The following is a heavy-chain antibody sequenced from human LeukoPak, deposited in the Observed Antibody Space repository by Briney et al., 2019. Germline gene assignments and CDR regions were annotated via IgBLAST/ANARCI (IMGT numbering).Heavy chain of an antibody. CDR2: TYSGGTT. J-gene: IGHJ4*02. D-gene: IGHD2/OR15-2a*01. CDR3: ARDDVPVI. V-gene: IGHV3-53*01. Sequence: GGSLRLSCAASGFTFSDYAITWVRQAPGKGLEWVSLTYSGGTTDYADSVKGRFTVSRDNSKNTLYLQMNSLRAEDTAMYYCARDDVPVIWGQGTLVTVSS. CDR1: GFTFSDYA.